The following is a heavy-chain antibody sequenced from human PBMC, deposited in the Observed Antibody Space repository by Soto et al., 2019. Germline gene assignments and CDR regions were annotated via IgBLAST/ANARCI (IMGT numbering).Heavy chain of an antibody. CDR2: ITISGSYT. V-gene: IGHV3-11*03. CDR1: GLTFSDYY. Sequence: GGSLRLSCAASGLTFSDYYMSWIRQAPGKGQEWVSYITISGSYTKYADLVQGRFTISRDNAKNSLYLQMNSLRAVVTAVYYCARQLDGLDVWGQGTTVTVSS. CDR3: ARQLDGLDV. D-gene: IGHD1-1*01. J-gene: IGHJ6*02.